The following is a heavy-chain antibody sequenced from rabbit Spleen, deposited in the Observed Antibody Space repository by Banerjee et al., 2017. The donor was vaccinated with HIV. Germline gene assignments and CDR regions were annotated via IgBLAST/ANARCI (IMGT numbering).Heavy chain of an antibody. V-gene: IGHV1S45*01. Sequence: QEQLVESGGGLVQPEGSLTLTCTASGFAFNSVYDMCWVRQAPGKGLEWIGYIYTGSGRFTYYANWAKGRFTISKTSSTTVTLQMTSLTVADTATYFCARDTGSSFSTYGMDLWGQGTLVTVS. CDR1: GFAFNSVYD. J-gene: IGHJ6*01. CDR2: IYTGSGRFT. D-gene: IGHD8-1*01. CDR3: ARDTGSSFSTYGMDL.